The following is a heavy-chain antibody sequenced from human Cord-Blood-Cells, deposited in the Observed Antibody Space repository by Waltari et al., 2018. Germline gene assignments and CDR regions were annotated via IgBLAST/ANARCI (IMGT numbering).Heavy chain of an antibody. D-gene: IGHD6-6*01. V-gene: IGHV3-53*02. CDR3: ARVALGN. Sequence: EVQLVETGGGLIQPGGSLSLSCAASGSTVSTHYMSWVRQAPGKGLEWVSVIYSGGSTYYADSVKGRFTISRDNSKNTLYLQMNSLRAEDTAVYYCARVALGNWGQGTLVTVSS. J-gene: IGHJ4*02. CDR2: IYSGGST. CDR1: GSTVSTHY.